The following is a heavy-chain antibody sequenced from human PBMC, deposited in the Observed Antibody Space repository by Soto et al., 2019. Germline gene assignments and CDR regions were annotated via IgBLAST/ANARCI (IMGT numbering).Heavy chain of an antibody. Sequence: SETLSLTCTVSGGSISSGGYYWSWIRQHPGKGLEWIGYIYYSGSTYYNPSLKSRVTISVDTSKNQFSLKLSSVTAADTAVYYCYMYYDFWSGYPFPYGMDVWGQGTTVTVSS. CDR2: IYYSGST. V-gene: IGHV4-31*03. J-gene: IGHJ6*02. CDR1: GGSISSGGYY. D-gene: IGHD3-3*01. CDR3: YMYYDFWSGYPFPYGMDV.